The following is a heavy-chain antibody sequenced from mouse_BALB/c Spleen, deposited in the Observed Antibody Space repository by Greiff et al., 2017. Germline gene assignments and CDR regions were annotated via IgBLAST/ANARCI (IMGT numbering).Heavy chain of an antibody. V-gene: IGHV5-12-2*01. CDR3: ARTGNYREGAMDY. Sequence: EVMLVESGGGLVQPGGSLKLSCAASGFTFSSYTMSWVRQTPEKRLEWVAYISNGGGSTYYPDTVKGRFTISRDNAKNTLYLQMSSLKSEDTAMYYCARTGNYREGAMDYWGQGTSVTVSS. CDR1: GFTFSSYT. D-gene: IGHD2-1*01. CDR2: ISNGGGST. J-gene: IGHJ4*01.